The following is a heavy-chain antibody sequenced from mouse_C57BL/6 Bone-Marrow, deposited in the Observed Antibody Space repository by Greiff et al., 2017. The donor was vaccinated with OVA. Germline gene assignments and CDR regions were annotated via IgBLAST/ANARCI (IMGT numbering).Heavy chain of an antibody. CDR3: ARDAGASLDV. Sequence: EVKLVESGGGLVQSGRSLRLSCATSGFTFSDFYMEWVRQAPGKGLEWIAASRNKANDYTTEYSASVKGRFIVSRDTSQSILYLQMNALRAEDTAIYYCARDAGASLDVWGTGTTVTVSS. CDR2: SRNKANDYTT. V-gene: IGHV7-1*01. D-gene: IGHD6-1*01. CDR1: GFTFSDFY. J-gene: IGHJ1*03.